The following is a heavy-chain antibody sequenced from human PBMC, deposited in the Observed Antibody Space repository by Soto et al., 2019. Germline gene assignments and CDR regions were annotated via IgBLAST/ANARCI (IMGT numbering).Heavy chain of an antibody. CDR2: IWYDGSNK. Sequence: PGGSLRLSCAASGFTFSSYGMHWVRQAPGKGLEWVAVIWYDGSNKYYADSVKGRFTISRDNSKNTLYLQMNSLRAEDTAVYYCARDRGLVDDYDFWSGYSDYWGQGTLVTVSS. D-gene: IGHD3-3*01. CDR1: GFTFSSYG. J-gene: IGHJ4*02. V-gene: IGHV3-33*01. CDR3: ARDRGLVDDYDFWSGYSDY.